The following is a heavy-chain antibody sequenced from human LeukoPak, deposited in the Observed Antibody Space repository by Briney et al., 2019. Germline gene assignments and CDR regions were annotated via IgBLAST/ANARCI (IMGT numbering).Heavy chain of an antibody. CDR3: AKDRRWGGVVPSSSYDY. CDR1: GFTFSSFG. J-gene: IGHJ4*02. Sequence: GGSLRLSCAASGFTFSSFGIHWVRQAPGKGLEWVAFIRSDGSNTYYADSVKGRFTISRDNSKNTLYLQMNSLRPEDTAVYYCAKDRRWGGVVPSSSYDYWGQGTLVTVSS. V-gene: IGHV3-30*02. CDR2: IRSDGSNT. D-gene: IGHD3-3*01.